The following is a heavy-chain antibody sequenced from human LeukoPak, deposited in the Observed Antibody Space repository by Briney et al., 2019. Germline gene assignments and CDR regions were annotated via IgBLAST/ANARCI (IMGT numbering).Heavy chain of an antibody. CDR3: ARVQSGCGSTSCYDAYSFDS. J-gene: IGHJ4*02. CDR1: GFTFSTYW. D-gene: IGHD2-2*01. Sequence: GGSLRLSCSASGFTFSTYWMSWVRQAPGKGLEWVANMKRDGSEIYYVDSVKGRFTISRDNAKNSLYLQMISLRPDDTAVYYCARVQSGCGSTSCYDAYSFDSWGRGTLVTVPS. CDR2: MKRDGSEI. V-gene: IGHV3-7*03.